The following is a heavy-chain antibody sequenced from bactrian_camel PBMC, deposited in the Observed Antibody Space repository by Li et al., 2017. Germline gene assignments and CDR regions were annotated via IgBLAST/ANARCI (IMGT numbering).Heavy chain of an antibody. J-gene: IGHJ6*01. D-gene: IGHD1*01. V-gene: IGHV3S40*01. Sequence: VQLVESGGGSVEAGGSLKLSCVASGYTTTSRTYMAWFRQAPGKEREGVAALHTRTRGTFYSDSVMGRFTISQDKAKNTMYLQMNSLKPEDTAVYYCVRMLVQGGAMVDCFGYWGQGTQVTVSS. CDR2: LHTRTRGT. CDR1: GYTTTSRTY. CDR3: VRMLVQGGAMVDCFGY.